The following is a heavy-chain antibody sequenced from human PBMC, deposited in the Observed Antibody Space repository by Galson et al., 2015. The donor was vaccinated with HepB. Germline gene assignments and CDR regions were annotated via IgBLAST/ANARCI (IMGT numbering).Heavy chain of an antibody. CDR2: ISSTSSHT. Sequence: SLRLSCAASGFNFSDYYMSWIRQAPGKGLEWVSYISSTSSHTNNADSVKGRFTIFRDNAKNSLYLQLRSLRAEDTAVYYCARAGRWGQAGMDVWGQGTTVTVSS. J-gene: IGHJ6*02. CDR3: ARAGRWGQAGMDV. D-gene: IGHD3-16*01. V-gene: IGHV3-11*06. CDR1: GFNFSDYY.